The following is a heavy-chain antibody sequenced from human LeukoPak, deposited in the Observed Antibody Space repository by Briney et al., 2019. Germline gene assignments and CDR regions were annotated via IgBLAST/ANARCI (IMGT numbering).Heavy chain of an antibody. CDR2: ISYDGSNK. CDR3: AKDHSSGWETRLDY. CDR1: GFTFSSYG. J-gene: IGHJ4*02. D-gene: IGHD6-19*01. V-gene: IGHV3-30*18. Sequence: GGSLRLSCAASGFTFSSYGMHWVRQAPGKGREWVAVISYDGSNKYYADSVKGRFTISRDNSKNTLYLQMNSLRAEDTAVYYCAKDHSSGWETRLDYWGQGTLVTVSS.